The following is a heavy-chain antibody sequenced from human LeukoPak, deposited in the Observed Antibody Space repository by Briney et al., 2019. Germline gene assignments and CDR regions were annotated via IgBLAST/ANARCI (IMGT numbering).Heavy chain of an antibody. D-gene: IGHD3-22*01. CDR3: ARRDPNYYDSSGYYPG. V-gene: IGHV4-34*01. CDR1: GGSFSGYY. J-gene: IGHJ4*02. CDR2: INHSGST. Sequence: PSETLSLTCAVYGGSFSGYYWSWIRQPPGKGLEWTGEINHSGSTNYNPSLKSRVTISVDTSKNQFSLKLSSVTAADTAVYYCARRDPNYYDSSGYYPGWGQGTLVTVSS.